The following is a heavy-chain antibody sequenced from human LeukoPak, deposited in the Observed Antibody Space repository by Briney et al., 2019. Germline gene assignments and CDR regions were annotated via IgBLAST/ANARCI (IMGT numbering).Heavy chain of an antibody. CDR2: IYTSGST. CDR1: GGSISSYY. CDR3: AREGSSSWYSAYDAFDI. D-gene: IGHD6-13*01. V-gene: IGHV4-4*07. Sequence: SETLSLTCTVSGGSISSYYWSWIRQPAGKGLEWIGRIYTSGSTNYNPSLKSRVTMSVDTSKNQFSLKLSSVTAADTAVYYCAREGSSSWYSAYDAFDIWGQGTMVTVSS. J-gene: IGHJ3*02.